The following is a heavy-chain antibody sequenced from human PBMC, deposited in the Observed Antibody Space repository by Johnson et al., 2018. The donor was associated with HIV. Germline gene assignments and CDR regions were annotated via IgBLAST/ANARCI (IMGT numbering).Heavy chain of an antibody. CDR3: ARRRDTLNIWQESFDV. J-gene: IGHJ3*01. V-gene: IGHV3-11*04. CDR1: GLTFSDYY. D-gene: IGHD5-18*01. Sequence: QVQLVESGGGLVKPGGSLRLSCAVSGLTFSDYYMNWIRQAPGKGLAWVSYISSSGSTIYYADSVKGRFTISRDNAKNSLYLQMGSLRPDDTAVYYCARRRDTLNIWQESFDVWGQGTVVTVSS. CDR2: ISSSGSTI.